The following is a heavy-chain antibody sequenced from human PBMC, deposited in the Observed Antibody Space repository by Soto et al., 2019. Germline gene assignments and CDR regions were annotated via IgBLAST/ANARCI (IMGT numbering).Heavy chain of an antibody. J-gene: IGHJ4*02. D-gene: IGHD3-3*01. Sequence: GGSLRLSCAASGFTFNRHTMAWVRQGQGQXLEWVSVIGGSGTTTYYADSVKGRFDISRDNSKNEGYLQLNSLRAEDTAVSFCRKSSGDCRTGSSPLNFADWGQGSLVTVSS. CDR3: RKSSGDCRTGSSPLNFAD. CDR2: IGGSGTTT. CDR1: GFTFNRHT. V-gene: IGHV3-23*01.